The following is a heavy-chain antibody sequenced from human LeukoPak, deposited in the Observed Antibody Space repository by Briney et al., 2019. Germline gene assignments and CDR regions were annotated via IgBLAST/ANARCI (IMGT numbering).Heavy chain of an antibody. D-gene: IGHD1-26*01. CDR2: ISGSGTTI. V-gene: IGHV3-23*01. Sequence: GGSLRHSCAASGFTFNRYSMSWVRQPPGKGLEWVSAISGSGTTIYYADSVKGRFTIPRDNSKNTLYLQINSLRAEDTAVYYCAKASGGTYFYYYYYMVVWSKGTTVTVSS. CDR1: GFTFNRYS. CDR3: AKASGGTYFYYYYYMVV. J-gene: IGHJ6*03.